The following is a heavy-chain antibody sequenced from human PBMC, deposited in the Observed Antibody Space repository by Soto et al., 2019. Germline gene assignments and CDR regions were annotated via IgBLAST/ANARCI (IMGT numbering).Heavy chain of an antibody. V-gene: IGHV1-2*04. Sequence: QVQLVQSGAEVKKPGASVKVSCKASGYTFTGYYMHWVRQAPGQGLEWMGWINPNSGGTNYAQKVQGWVTMTRDTSISTAYMELSRLRSDDTAVYYCARENYYDSSGYYHDAFDIWGQGTMVTVSS. CDR1: GYTFTGYY. J-gene: IGHJ3*02. CDR3: ARENYYDSSGYYHDAFDI. D-gene: IGHD3-22*01. CDR2: INPNSGGT.